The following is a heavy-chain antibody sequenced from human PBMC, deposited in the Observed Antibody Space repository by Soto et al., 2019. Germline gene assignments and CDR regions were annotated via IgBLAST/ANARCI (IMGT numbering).Heavy chain of an antibody. Sequence: EVQLVESGGGLVQPGGSLRLSCAASGFTFSSYWMHWVRQAPGKGLVWVSRINTNGSTTSYADSVKGRFTISRDNAKSTLYLQMNSLRAEDTAVYYWARVKVGEYHFDSWGQGTLVTVSS. D-gene: IGHD1-26*01. J-gene: IGHJ4*02. V-gene: IGHV3-74*01. CDR1: GFTFSSYW. CDR3: ARVKVGEYHFDS. CDR2: INTNGSTT.